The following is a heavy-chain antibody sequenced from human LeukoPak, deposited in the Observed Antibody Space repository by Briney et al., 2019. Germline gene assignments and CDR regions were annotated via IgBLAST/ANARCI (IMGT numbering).Heavy chain of an antibody. V-gene: IGHV1-18*01. CDR1: GYTFTSYG. D-gene: IGHD3-16*02. CDR3: ARDQITFGGVIVDY. J-gene: IGHJ4*02. CDR2: ISAYNGNT. Sequence: ASVKVSRKASGYTFTSYGVSWVRQAPGQGLEWMGWISAYNGNTNYAQKLQGRVTMTTDTSTSTAYMELRSLRSDDTAVYYCARDQITFGGVIVDYWGQGTLVTVSS.